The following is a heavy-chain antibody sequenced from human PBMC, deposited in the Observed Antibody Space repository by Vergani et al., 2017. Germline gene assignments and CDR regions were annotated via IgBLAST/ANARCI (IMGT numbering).Heavy chain of an antibody. CDR3: ARSSSSVQWWFDP. Sequence: EVQLVQSGAEVKKPGESLKISCKGSGYSFTSYWIGWVRQMPGKGLEWMGIIYPGDSDTRYSPSFQGPFTISADTSISTAYLQWSSLKASDTSMYYCARSSSSVQWWFDPWGQGTLVTVSS. J-gene: IGHJ5*02. D-gene: IGHD6-6*01. CDR2: IYPGDSDT. V-gene: IGHV5-51*03. CDR1: GYSFTSYW.